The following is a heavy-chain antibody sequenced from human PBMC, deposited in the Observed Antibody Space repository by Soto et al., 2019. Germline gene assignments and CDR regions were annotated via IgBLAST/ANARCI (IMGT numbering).Heavy chain of an antibody. CDR3: ARRYAPRYSSGNNHFDL. Sequence: SETLSLTCTVSGVSIFSHSYYWGWIRQAPGKGLEWIATINHSGSTYHNPSLKSRVTMSVDTSKNQFSLNLSSVTAADTAVYYCARRYAPRYSSGNNHFDLWGQGTLVTVSS. J-gene: IGHJ4*02. V-gene: IGHV4-39*01. CDR2: INHSGST. CDR1: GVSIFSHSYY. D-gene: IGHD2-15*01.